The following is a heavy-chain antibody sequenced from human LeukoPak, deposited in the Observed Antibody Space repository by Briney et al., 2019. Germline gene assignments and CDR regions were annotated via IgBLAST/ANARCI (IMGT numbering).Heavy chain of an antibody. CDR3: ARLGPASSGWPESFDY. J-gene: IGHJ4*02. Sequence: GGSLRLSCGASRFTFSNYWMSWVRQAPGKGLEWVANIKEDGSEKDYVDSVKGRFTISRDNAKNPLDLQMNSLRVEDTAVYYCARLGPASSGWPESFDYWGQGTLVTVSS. CDR1: RFTFSNYW. V-gene: IGHV3-7*03. CDR2: IKEDGSEK. D-gene: IGHD6-19*01.